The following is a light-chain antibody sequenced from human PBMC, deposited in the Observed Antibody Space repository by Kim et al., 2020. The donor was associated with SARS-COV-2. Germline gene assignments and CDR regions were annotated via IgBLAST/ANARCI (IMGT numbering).Light chain of an antibody. Sequence: AAVGDRVTITCRASQSISSYLIWYQQKPGKAPKLLIYAASSLQSGVPSRFSGSGSGTDFTLTISSLQPEDFATYYCQQSYSTPQTFGQGTKVDIK. J-gene: IGKJ1*01. CDR2: AAS. CDR3: QQSYSTPQT. V-gene: IGKV1-39*01. CDR1: QSISSY.